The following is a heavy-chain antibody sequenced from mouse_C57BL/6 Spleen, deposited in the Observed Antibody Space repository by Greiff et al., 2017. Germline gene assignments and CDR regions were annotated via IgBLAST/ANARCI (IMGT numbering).Heavy chain of an antibody. J-gene: IGHJ4*01. CDR3: ARERPGAMDY. V-gene: IGHV1-4*01. CDR1: GYTFTSYT. Sequence: QVQLQQSGAELARPGASVKMSCKASGYTFTSYTMHWVKQRPGQGLEWIGYINPSSGYTKYNQKFKDKDTLTADKSSSTAYMQLSSLTSEDSAVYYCARERPGAMDYWGQGTSVTVSS. CDR2: INPSSGYT.